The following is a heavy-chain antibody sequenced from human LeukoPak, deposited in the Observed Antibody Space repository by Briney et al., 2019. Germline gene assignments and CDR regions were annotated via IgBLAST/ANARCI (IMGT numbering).Heavy chain of an antibody. CDR2: IYYSGNT. V-gene: IGHV4-39*07. CDR1: GGSISSSSYY. J-gene: IGHJ4*02. Sequence: SETLSLTCSVSGGSISSSSYYWGWIRQPPGKGLEWIGSIYYSGNTYYNPSLKSRVTISVDTSKNQFSLKLSSVTAADTAVYYCARRSYSYGDDRRYYFDYWGQGTLVTVSS. D-gene: IGHD5-18*01. CDR3: ARRSYSYGDDRRYYFDY.